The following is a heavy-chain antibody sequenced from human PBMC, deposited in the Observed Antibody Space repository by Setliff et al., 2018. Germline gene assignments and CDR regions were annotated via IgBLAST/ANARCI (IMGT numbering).Heavy chain of an antibody. D-gene: IGHD5-12*01. CDR1: GGSINNYY. CDR3: ARGGTFRYFDY. J-gene: IGHJ4*02. V-gene: IGHV4-59*01. CDR2: IFYSGST. Sequence: LSLTCTVSGGSINNYYWSCIRQPPGKGLEWIGYIFYSGSTNYNPSLKSRVTMSLDTSKNQFSLKLSSVTAADTAVYYCARGGTFRYFDYWGQGTPVTVSS.